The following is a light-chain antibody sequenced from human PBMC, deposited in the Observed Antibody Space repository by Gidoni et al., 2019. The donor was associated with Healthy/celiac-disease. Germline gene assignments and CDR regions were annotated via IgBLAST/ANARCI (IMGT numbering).Light chain of an antibody. CDR3: QQYDNLPSST. Sequence: DIQMTQSPSSLSASVGDRVTITCQASQDISNYLNWYQQKPGKAPKLLIYDASNLEPGVPSRFSGSGSGTDFTFTISSLQPEDIATYYCQQYDNLPSSTFGQGTRLEIK. CDR1: QDISNY. J-gene: IGKJ5*01. V-gene: IGKV1-33*01. CDR2: DAS.